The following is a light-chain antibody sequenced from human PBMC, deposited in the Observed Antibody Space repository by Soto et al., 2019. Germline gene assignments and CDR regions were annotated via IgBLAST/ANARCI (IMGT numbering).Light chain of an antibody. J-gene: IGKJ5*01. Sequence: DIQITQSPSSLSSSLLDRVTITCRASQSISSYLNWYQQKPGKAPKLLIYKASTLKSGVPSRFSGSGSGTEFTLTISSLQSEDVATYFCQQSYRTPITFGQGTRLEI. CDR3: QQSYRTPIT. CDR1: QSISSY. V-gene: IGKV1-39*01. CDR2: KAS.